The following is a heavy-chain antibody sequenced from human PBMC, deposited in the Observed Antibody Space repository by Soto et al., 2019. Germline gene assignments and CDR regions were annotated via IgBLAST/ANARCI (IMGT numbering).Heavy chain of an antibody. CDR1: GFTFGDYA. D-gene: IGHD3-3*01. V-gene: IGHV3-49*03. CDR2: IRGKAYGGTT. Sequence: GGSLRLSCTASGFTFGDYAMSWFRQAPGKGLEWVGFIRGKAYGGTTEYAASVKGRFTISRDDSKSIAYLQMNSLKTEDTAVYYCIRAGDFWNFRSYYDGMDVWGQGTTVTVSS. J-gene: IGHJ6*02. CDR3: IRAGDFWNFRSYYDGMDV.